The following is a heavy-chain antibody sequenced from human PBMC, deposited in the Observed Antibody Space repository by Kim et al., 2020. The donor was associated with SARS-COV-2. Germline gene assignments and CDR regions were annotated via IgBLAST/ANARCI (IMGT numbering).Heavy chain of an antibody. D-gene: IGHD6-19*01. CDR3: ARGKGHGWYRKFDF. J-gene: IGHJ4*02. CDR2: INWTGDNT. Sequence: GGSLRLSCAVSGFKFDDYGMGWVRQAPGKGLEWVSGINWTGDNTGYIDSVKGRFTIFRDNAKKLLYLQLNSLRPEDTAFYYCARGKGHGWYRKFDFWGQGVLVTVSS. CDR1: GFKFDDYG. V-gene: IGHV3-20*04.